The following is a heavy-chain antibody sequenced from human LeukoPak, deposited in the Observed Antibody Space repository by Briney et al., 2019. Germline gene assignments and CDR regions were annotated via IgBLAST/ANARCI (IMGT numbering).Heavy chain of an antibody. Sequence: GGSLRLSCAASGFTFTGHWMDWVRQAPGKGLEWVAKIKQDGREKNYVDSVKGRFTISRDNAKNSLYLQMNSLRAEDTAVYYCAKGFGELSWGQGALVTVSS. CDR2: IKQDGREK. D-gene: IGHD3-10*01. CDR1: GFTFTGHW. V-gene: IGHV3-7*04. J-gene: IGHJ5*02. CDR3: AKGFGELS.